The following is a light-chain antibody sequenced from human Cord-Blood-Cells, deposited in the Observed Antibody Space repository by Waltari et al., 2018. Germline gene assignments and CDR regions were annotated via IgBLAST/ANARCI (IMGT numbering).Light chain of an antibody. CDR1: SSNIGAGYD. CDR2: GNS. CDR3: QSYDSSLSGYV. Sequence: QSVLTQPPSVSGAPGQRVTISCTGSSSNIGAGYDVHWYHQLPGTAPKLLIYGNSNRPSGVPDRFSGSKSGTSDSLAITGLQAEDEADYYCQSYDSSLSGYVFGTGTKVTVL. J-gene: IGLJ1*01. V-gene: IGLV1-40*01.